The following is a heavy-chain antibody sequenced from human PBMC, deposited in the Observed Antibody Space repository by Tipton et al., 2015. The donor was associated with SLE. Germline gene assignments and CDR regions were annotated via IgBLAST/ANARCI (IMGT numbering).Heavy chain of an antibody. J-gene: IGHJ4*02. CDR3: ARFHGHNWNYALDY. V-gene: IGHV3-11*04. CDR2: ISSSGSTI. D-gene: IGHD1-7*01. CDR1: GFTFSDYY. Sequence: SLKLSCAASGFTFSDYYMSWIRQAPGKGLEWVSYISSSGSTIYYADSVKGRFTISRDNAKNSLYLQMNSLRAEDTAVYYCARFHGHNWNYALDYWGQGTLVTVSS.